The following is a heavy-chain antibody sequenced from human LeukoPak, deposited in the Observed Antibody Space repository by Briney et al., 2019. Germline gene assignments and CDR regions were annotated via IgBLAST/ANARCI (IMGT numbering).Heavy chain of an antibody. D-gene: IGHD5-12*01. J-gene: IGHJ4*02. CDR3: AREMGGYDPFGY. CDR1: GYTFSGYY. V-gene: IGHV1-2*02. CDR2: IEPKSGGT. Sequence: ASVKVSCKASGYTFSGYYMHWVRQAPGQGLEWMGWIEPKSGGTNYAQNFQGRVTMTRDTSNSTAYMELSRLRSDDTAVYYCAREMGGYDPFGYWGQGTLVTVSS.